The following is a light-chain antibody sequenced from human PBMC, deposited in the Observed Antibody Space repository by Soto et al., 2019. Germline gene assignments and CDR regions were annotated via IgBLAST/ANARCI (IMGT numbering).Light chain of an antibody. CDR3: SSYAGNNNFV. CDR1: SSDVGGYNY. CDR2: EVS. V-gene: IGLV2-8*01. J-gene: IGLJ1*01. Sequence: QSALTQPTSATGSPGQSVTISCTGTSSDVGGYNYVSWYQQHPGKVPKLMIYEVSKRPSGVPDRFSGSKSGNTASLTVSRLQAEDEADYYCSSYAGNNNFVFGTGTKVTV.